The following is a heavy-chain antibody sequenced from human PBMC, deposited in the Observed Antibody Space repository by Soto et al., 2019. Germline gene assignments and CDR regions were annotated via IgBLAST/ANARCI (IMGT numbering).Heavy chain of an antibody. D-gene: IGHD3-16*01. CDR3: ATPAYDY. V-gene: IGHV3-23*01. J-gene: IGHJ4*02. Sequence: GGSLRLSCAASGFIFSTSGSAFSRYAMTWVRQTPGKALEWVSSISGSGVRTYYSDSVRGRFTISRDNSKDRLYLEMNSVRAEDTAVYYCATPAYDYWGQGTLVTVS. CDR1: GFIFSTSGSAFSRYA. CDR2: ISGSGVRT.